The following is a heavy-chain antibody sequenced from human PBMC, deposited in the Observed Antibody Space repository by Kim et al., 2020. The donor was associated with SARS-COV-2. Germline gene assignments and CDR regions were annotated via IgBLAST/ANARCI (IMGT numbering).Heavy chain of an antibody. D-gene: IGHD3-9*01. CDR3: ARDPKTIFSQLAYFDY. CDR2: ISSSSSYI. J-gene: IGHJ4*02. Sequence: GGSLRLSCAASGFTFSSYSMNWVRQAPGKGLEWVSSISSSSSYIYYADSVKGRFTISRDNAKNSLYLQMNSLRAEDTAVYYCARDPKTIFSQLAYFDYWGQGTLVTVSS. V-gene: IGHV3-21*01. CDR1: GFTFSSYS.